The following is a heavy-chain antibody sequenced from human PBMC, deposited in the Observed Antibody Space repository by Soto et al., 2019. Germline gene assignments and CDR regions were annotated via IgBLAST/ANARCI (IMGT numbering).Heavy chain of an antibody. Sequence: EVQLVESGGGLVQPGRSLRLSCAGSGFSFDDYAMHWVRQAPGKGLEWVSGIGWDGGSTGYADSVKGRFKISRDNAKKSLYLQMNSLRAEDTALYYCAKCRSSWVASGMDVWGQGTTVTVSS. CDR1: GFSFDDYA. V-gene: IGHV3-9*01. J-gene: IGHJ6*02. CDR2: IGWDGGST. CDR3: AKCRSSWVASGMDV.